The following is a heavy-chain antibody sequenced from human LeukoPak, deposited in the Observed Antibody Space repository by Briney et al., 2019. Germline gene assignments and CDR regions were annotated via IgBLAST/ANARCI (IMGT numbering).Heavy chain of an antibody. CDR3: VSGYVVALPSY. D-gene: IGHD5-12*01. V-gene: IGHV4-38-2*01. Sequence: SETLSLTCAVSGYSISSGYYWGWIRQPPGKGLEWIGSIYHSGSTYYNSSLKSRVTISVDTSKNQFSLKLSSVTAADTAVYYCVSGYVVALPSYWRQGPLVSVSS. CDR1: GYSISSGYY. CDR2: IYHSGST. J-gene: IGHJ4*02.